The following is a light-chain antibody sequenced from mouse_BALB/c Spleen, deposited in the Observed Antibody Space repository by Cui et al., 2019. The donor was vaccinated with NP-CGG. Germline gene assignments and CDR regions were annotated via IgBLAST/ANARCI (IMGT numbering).Light chain of an antibody. CDR1: TGAVTTSNY. Sequence: QAVVTQEFAPTITPGDTVLHTCRSSTGAVTTSNYANWVQEKPDHLFTGLIGGTNNRAPGVPARFSGSLIGDKAALTITGAQTEDEAIYFCALWYSNHWVFGGGTKLTVL. V-gene: IGLV1*01. J-gene: IGLJ1*01. CDR2: GTN. CDR3: ALWYSNHWV.